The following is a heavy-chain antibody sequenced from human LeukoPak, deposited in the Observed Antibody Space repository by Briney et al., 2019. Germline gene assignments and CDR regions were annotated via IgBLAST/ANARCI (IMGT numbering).Heavy chain of an antibody. CDR1: GYSFTSYW. CDR2: IYPGDSDT. J-gene: IGHJ4*02. CDR3: ARHVPKYCSGDSCYYFDY. V-gene: IGHV5-51*01. Sequence: GESLKISCKGSGYSFTSYWIGWVRQMPGKGLEWMGIIYPGDSDTRYSPSFQGQVTISADKSISTAYLQWSSLKASDTAIYYCARHVPKYCSGDSCYYFDYWGQGTLVTVSS. D-gene: IGHD2-15*01.